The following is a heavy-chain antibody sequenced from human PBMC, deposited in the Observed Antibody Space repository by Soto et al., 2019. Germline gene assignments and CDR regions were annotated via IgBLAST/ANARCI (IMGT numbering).Heavy chain of an antibody. CDR2: IIPIFGTA. CDR1: GGTFSSYA. D-gene: IGHD3-10*01. Sequence: QVQLVQSGAEVKKPGSSVKVSCKASGGTFSSYAISWVRQAPGQGLEWMGGIIPIFGTANYAQKLQGRVTITADGSTSTAYMELSSLRSEDMSVYYCASGMAPNTGYDYGMDVWGQGTTVTVSS. V-gene: IGHV1-69*01. CDR3: ASGMAPNTGYDYGMDV. J-gene: IGHJ6*02.